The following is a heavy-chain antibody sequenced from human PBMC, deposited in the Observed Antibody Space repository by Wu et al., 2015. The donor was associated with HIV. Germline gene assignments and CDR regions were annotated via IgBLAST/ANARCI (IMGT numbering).Heavy chain of an antibody. CDR2: IIPSFGTP. J-gene: IGHJ4*02. CDR1: GGTFTSYG. CDR3: AREGFDCSSTSRCGYFDY. Sequence: QVQLVQSGAEVKKPGSSVKVSCKPSGGTFTSYGFTWVRQVPGQGLEWMGGIIPSFGTPNYAQKFQGRVTITTDESTATVYMELSSLRSEDTAVYYCAREGFDCSSTSRCGYFDYWGQGTLVTVSS. D-gene: IGHD2-2*01. V-gene: IGHV1-69*05.